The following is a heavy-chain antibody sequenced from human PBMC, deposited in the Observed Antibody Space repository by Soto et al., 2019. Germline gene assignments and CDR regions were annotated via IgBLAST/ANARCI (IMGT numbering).Heavy chain of an antibody. Sequence: QVPLVQSGAEVKKPGAIVQVTCKASGLAFPIDDIIWVRQTVGQGLEFMGWMNPSGRNTGYAQKFQGRATFTWNTPTSTAYMDLSGLRSEDTAVYYCARYRTKVPVAFDVWGQGTMVTVSS. CDR3: ARYRTKVPVAFDV. V-gene: IGHV1-8*01. D-gene: IGHD1-1*01. CDR1: GLAFPIDD. CDR2: MNPSGRNT. J-gene: IGHJ3*01.